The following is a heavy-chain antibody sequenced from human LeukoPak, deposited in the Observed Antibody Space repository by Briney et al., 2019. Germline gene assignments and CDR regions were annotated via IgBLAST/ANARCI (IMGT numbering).Heavy chain of an antibody. V-gene: IGHV3-7*01. D-gene: IGHD6-13*01. Sequence: GGSLRLSCAASGFTFSSYWMNWVRQAPGKGLEWVANIKLDGSEKYYVDSVKGRFTISRDNAKNSLYLQMNSLRAEDTAVYYCARGHSSSWPYYFDYWGQGTLVTVSS. J-gene: IGHJ4*02. CDR3: ARGHSSSWPYYFDY. CDR1: GFTFSSYW. CDR2: IKLDGSEK.